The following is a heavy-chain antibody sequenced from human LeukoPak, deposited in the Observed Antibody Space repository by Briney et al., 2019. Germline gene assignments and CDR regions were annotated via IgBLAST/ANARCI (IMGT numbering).Heavy chain of an antibody. CDR3: AREGPGFGDLLFDS. V-gene: IGHV1-18*01. J-gene: IGHJ4*02. D-gene: IGHD3-10*01. CDR1: GYTFTSYG. Sequence: GASVKVSCKASGYTFTSYGISWVRQAPGQGLEWMGWISAYNGNTNYAQKFQGRVTMTRDTSISTAYMELSRLRSDDTAVYYCAREGPGFGDLLFDSWGQGTLVTVSS. CDR2: ISAYNGNT.